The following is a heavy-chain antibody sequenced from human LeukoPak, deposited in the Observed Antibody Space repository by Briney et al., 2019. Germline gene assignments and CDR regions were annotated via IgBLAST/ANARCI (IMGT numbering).Heavy chain of an antibody. CDR1: GFTFSSYA. CDR3: AKAGELLRSAFDI. D-gene: IGHD1-26*01. V-gene: IGHV3-23*01. CDR2: ISGSGGST. J-gene: IGHJ3*02. Sequence: PGGSLRLSCAASGFTFSSYAMSGVRQAPGKGLEWVSAISGSGGSTYYADSVKGRFTISRDNSKNTLYLQMNSLRAEDTAVYYCAKAGELLRSAFDIWGQGTMVTVSS.